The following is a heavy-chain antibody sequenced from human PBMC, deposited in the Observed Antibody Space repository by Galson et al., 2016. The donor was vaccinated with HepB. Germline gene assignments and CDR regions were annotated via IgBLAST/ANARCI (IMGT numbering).Heavy chain of an antibody. CDR1: GFTFGSYS. D-gene: IGHD3-22*01. CDR3: ARERNYDDSSGYYYDYFDY. Sequence: SLRLSCAVSGFTFGSYSMNWVRQAPGKGLEWVSSIASNSRYINYADSVKGRFTMSRDNAKNSLYLQMNSLRAEDTAVYYCARERNYDDSSGYYYDYFDYWGQGTLVTVSS. V-gene: IGHV3-21*01. CDR2: IASNSRYI. J-gene: IGHJ4*02.